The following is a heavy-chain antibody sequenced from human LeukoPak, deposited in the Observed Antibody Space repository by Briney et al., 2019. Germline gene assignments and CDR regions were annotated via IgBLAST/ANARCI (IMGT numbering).Heavy chain of an antibody. CDR3: ASSITMVRGVMEI. CDR1: GGSISTSNYY. D-gene: IGHD3-10*01. CDR2: IYHSGST. J-gene: IGHJ3*02. V-gene: IGHV4-39*07. Sequence: SETLSLTCTVSGGSISTSNYYWGWIRQPPGKGLEWIGSIYHSGSTYYNPSLKSRVTISVDTSKNQFSLKLSSVTAADTAVYYCASSITMVRGVMEIWGQGTMVTVSS.